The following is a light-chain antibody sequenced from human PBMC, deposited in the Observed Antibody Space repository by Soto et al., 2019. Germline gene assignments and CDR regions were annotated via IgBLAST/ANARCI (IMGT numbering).Light chain of an antibody. CDR2: EAS. J-gene: IGLJ1*01. CDR3: SLYTSENTYV. Sequence: QSVLTQPRSVSGSPGQSVAISCTGTSSNFVGDKYVAWYQQPPGTAPKLIIYEASNRPSGVPDRFSGSKSGNTASLTISGLQAADEADYYCSLYTSENTYVFGTGTKVTVL. V-gene: IGLV2-18*01. CDR1: SSNFVGDKY.